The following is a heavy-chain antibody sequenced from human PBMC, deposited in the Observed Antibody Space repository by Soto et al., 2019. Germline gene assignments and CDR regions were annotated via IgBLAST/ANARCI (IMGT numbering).Heavy chain of an antibody. CDR1: GFTFSSYA. CDR3: ARDYCSGGSCYSFRFDP. D-gene: IGHD2-15*01. Sequence: QVQLVESGGGVVQPGRSLRLSCAASGFTFSSYAMHWVRQAPGKGLEWVAVISYDGSNKYYADSVKSRFTISRDNSKNTLYLQMNSLRAEDTAVYYCARDYCSGGSCYSFRFDPWGQGTLVTVSS. CDR2: ISYDGSNK. V-gene: IGHV3-30-3*01. J-gene: IGHJ5*02.